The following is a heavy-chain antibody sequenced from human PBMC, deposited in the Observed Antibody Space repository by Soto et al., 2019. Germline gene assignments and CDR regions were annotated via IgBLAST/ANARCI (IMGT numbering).Heavy chain of an antibody. CDR3: AREGPYSRSWNAFDY. D-gene: IGHD6-13*01. V-gene: IGHV1-69*12. J-gene: IGHJ4*02. CDR2: IIPIFGTA. CDR1: GGTFSSYA. Sequence: QVQLVQSGAEVKKPGSSVKVSCKASGGTFSSYAISWVRQAPGQGLEWMGGIIPIFGTANYAQKFQGRVTIXXDXSXSTAYMELRSLRSEDTAVYYCAREGPYSRSWNAFDYWGQGTLVTVSS.